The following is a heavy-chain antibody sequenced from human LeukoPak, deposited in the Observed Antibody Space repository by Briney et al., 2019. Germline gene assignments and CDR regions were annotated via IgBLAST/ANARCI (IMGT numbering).Heavy chain of an antibody. CDR2: IRYDGSNK. Sequence: GGSLRLSCAASGFTFSTYGMHWVRQAPGKGLEWVAFIRYDGSNKYYADSVKGRFTISRDNSKNTLYLQMNSLRAEDTAVYYCARARDYYYDSSGYYGYWGQGTLVTVSS. J-gene: IGHJ4*02. CDR1: GFTFSTYG. D-gene: IGHD3-22*01. V-gene: IGHV3-30*02. CDR3: ARARDYYYDSSGYYGY.